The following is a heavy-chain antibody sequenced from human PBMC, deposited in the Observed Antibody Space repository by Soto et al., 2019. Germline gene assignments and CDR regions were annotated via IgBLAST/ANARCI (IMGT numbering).Heavy chain of an antibody. V-gene: IGHV4-39*01. CDR2: IYYSGST. CDR3: ARRLCYDSSGFEGGGMDV. D-gene: IGHD3-22*01. CDR1: GGSISSSSYY. J-gene: IGHJ6*02. Sequence: SETLPLTCTVAGGSISSSSYYWGWIRQPPGKGLEWIGSIYYSGSTYYNPSLKSRVTISVDTSKNQFSLKLSSVTAADTAVYYCARRLCYDSSGFEGGGMDVWGQGTTVTVSS.